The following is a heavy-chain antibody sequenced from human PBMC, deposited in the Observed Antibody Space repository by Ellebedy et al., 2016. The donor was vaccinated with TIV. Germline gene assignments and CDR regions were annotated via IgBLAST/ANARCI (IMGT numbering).Heavy chain of an antibody. Sequence: GESLKISCAASGFTFSNAWMSWVRQAPGKGLEWVGRIKSKTDGETTDYAAPVKGRFTISRDDSKNTLYLQMNSLKTEDTAVYYCIRGYSYGLFDYWGRGTLVTVSS. CDR1: GFTFSNAW. CDR3: IRGYSYGLFDY. CDR2: IKSKTDGETT. D-gene: IGHD5-18*01. V-gene: IGHV3-15*01. J-gene: IGHJ4*02.